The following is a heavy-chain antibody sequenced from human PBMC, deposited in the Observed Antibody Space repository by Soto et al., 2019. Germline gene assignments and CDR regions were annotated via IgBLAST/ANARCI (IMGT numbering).Heavy chain of an antibody. Sequence: QVQLVQSGAEVKKPGASVKVSCKASGYTFTSYDINWVRQATGQGLEWMGWMNPNSGNTGYAQKFQGRGTMTRNTSISTAYMELSSLRSEDTAVYYCAREGLWFGERAFDIWGQGTMVTVSS. D-gene: IGHD3-10*01. CDR1: GYTFTSYD. J-gene: IGHJ3*02. V-gene: IGHV1-8*01. CDR3: AREGLWFGERAFDI. CDR2: MNPNSGNT.